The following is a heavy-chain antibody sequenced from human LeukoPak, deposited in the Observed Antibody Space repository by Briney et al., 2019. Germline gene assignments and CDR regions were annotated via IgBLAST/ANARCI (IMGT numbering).Heavy chain of an antibody. V-gene: IGHV1-2*02. J-gene: IGHJ4*02. D-gene: IGHD6-13*01. CDR1: GYTFTGYY. CDR2: INPNSGGT. CDR3: ARDLYGSSSWPNFDY. Sequence: ASVKVSCKASGYTFTGYYMHWVRQAPGQGLEWMGWINPNSGGTNYAQKFQGRVTMTRDTSVSTAYMELSRLRSDDTAVYYCARDLYGSSSWPNFDYWGQGTLVTVSS.